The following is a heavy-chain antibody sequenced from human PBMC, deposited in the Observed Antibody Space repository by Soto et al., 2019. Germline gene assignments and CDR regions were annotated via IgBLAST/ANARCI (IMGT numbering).Heavy chain of an antibody. J-gene: IGHJ4*02. Sequence: PGGSLRLSCAASGFNFSDHYMNWVRQAPGKGLEWVSYISGSSRYTYYADSVMGRFTISRDNSKNTLYLQMKSLRGEDTAVYYCAKRVTSGDEGFWGRGTQVTVSS. D-gene: IGHD2-21*02. V-gene: IGHV3-11*03. CDR1: GFNFSDHY. CDR2: ISGSSRYT. CDR3: AKRVTSGDEGF.